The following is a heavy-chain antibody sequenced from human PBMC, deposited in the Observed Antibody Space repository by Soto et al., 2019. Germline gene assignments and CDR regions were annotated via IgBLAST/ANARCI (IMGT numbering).Heavy chain of an antibody. CDR1: GFTFGDYA. CDR3: TRARGGIGWNYIY. V-gene: IGHV3-49*03. J-gene: IGHJ4*02. Sequence: EVQLVESGGGLVQPGRSLRLSCTASGFTFGDYAMSWFRQAPGKGLEWVGFIRSKAYGGTTEYAASVKGRFTISRDDFKSIAYLQMNSLKTEDTAVYYCTRARGGIGWNYIYWGQGTLVTVSS. D-gene: IGHD1-7*01. CDR2: IRSKAYGGTT.